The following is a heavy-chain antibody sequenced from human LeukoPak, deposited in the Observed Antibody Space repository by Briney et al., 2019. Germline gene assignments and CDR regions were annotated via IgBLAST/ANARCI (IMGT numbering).Heavy chain of an antibody. CDR2: IRVYNGNT. D-gene: IGHD1-1*01. CDR1: GYTFTSYG. J-gene: IGHJ5*02. CDR3: ASVLNWNDANWFDP. Sequence: ASVKVSCKASGYTFTSYGISWVRQAPGQGLEWMGWIRVYNGNTNYAQKLQGRVTMTTDTSTSTAYMELRSLRSDDTAVYYCASVLNWNDANWFDPWGQGTLVTVSS. V-gene: IGHV1-18*01.